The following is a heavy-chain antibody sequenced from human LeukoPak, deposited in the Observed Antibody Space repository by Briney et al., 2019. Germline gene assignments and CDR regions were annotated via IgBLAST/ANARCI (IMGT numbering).Heavy chain of an antibody. D-gene: IGHD3-9*01. CDR1: GFTFSSYG. CDR3: AKELKILDWFSAFDI. CDR2: ISYDGSNK. J-gene: IGHJ3*02. V-gene: IGHV3-30*18. Sequence: GRSLRLSCAASGFTFSSYGMHWVRQAPGKGLEWVAVISYDGSNKYYADSVKGRFTISRDNSKNTLYLQMNSLRAEDTAVYYRAKELKILDWFSAFDIWGQGTMVTVSS.